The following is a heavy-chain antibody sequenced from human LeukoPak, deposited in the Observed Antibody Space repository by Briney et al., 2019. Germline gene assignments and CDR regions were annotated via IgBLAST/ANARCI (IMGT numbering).Heavy chain of an antibody. CDR2: MNPNSGNT. V-gene: IGHV1-8*03. CDR1: GYTFTSYD. CDR3: ARGHPYDSSGYVDY. Sequence: GASVKVSCKVSGYTFTSYDINWVRQATGQGLEWMGWMNPNSGNTGYAQKFQGRVTITRNTSISKAYMELSSLRSEDTAVYYCARGHPYDSSGYVDYWGQGTLVTVSS. J-gene: IGHJ4*02. D-gene: IGHD3-22*01.